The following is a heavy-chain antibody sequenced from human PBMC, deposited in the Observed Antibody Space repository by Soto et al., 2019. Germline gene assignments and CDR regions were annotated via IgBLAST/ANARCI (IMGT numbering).Heavy chain of an antibody. CDR3: ARGARVGEVLYYYYGMDV. D-gene: IGHD3-10*01. V-gene: IGHV4-59*01. J-gene: IGHJ6*02. CDR1: GGSISSYY. CDR2: IYYSGST. Sequence: SETLSLTCTVSGGSISSYYWSWIRQPPGKGLEWIGYIYYSGSTNYNPSLKSRVTISVDTSKNQFSLKLSSVTAPDRAGSYCARGARVGEVLYYYYGMDVWGQGTTVTVSS.